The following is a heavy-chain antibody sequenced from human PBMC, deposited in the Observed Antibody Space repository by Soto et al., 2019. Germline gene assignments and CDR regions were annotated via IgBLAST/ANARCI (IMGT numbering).Heavy chain of an antibody. D-gene: IGHD5-12*01. CDR1: GFTFSDYY. Sequence: QVQLVESGGGLVKPGGSLRLSCAASGFTFSDYYMSWIRQAPGKGLERVSYISSSSSYTNYADSVKGRFTISRDNAKNSLYLQMNSLRAEDPAVYYCARDHHRYSGYDYVDYWGQGTLVTVSS. CDR3: ARDHHRYSGYDYVDY. V-gene: IGHV3-11*05. J-gene: IGHJ4*02. CDR2: ISSSSSYT.